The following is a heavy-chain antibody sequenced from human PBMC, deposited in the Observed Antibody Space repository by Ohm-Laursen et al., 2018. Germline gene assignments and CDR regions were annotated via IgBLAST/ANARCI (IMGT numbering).Heavy chain of an antibody. D-gene: IGHD3-22*01. CDR2: ISPNSGVT. V-gene: IGHV1-2*02. Sequence: ASVKVSCKASGYIFTGYYMHWVRQAPGQGLEWMGWISPNSGVTNYAQKFQGRVTMTRDTSVSTAYMELSRLTSDDTGVYYCARLHYDPTSRHDNWGQGTLVTVSS. CDR3: ARLHYDPTSRHDN. J-gene: IGHJ4*02. CDR1: GYIFTGYY.